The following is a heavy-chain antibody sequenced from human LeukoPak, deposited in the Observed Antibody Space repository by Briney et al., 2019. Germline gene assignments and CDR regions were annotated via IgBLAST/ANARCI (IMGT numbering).Heavy chain of an antibody. Sequence: SQTLSLTCTVSGGSISSGGYYWSWIRQHPGKGLEWIGYIYYSGSTYYNPSLKSRVTISVDTSKNQFSLKLSSVTAADTAVYYCARSMFLLTPFDYWGQGTLVTISS. CDR1: GGSISSGGYY. CDR3: ARSMFLLTPFDY. J-gene: IGHJ4*02. V-gene: IGHV4-31*03. CDR2: IYYSGST. D-gene: IGHD3-10*02.